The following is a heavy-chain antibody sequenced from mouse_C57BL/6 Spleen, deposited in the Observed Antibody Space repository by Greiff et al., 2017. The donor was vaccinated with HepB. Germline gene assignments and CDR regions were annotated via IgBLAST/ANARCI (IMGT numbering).Heavy chain of an antibody. D-gene: IGHD1-1*01. CDR2: ISSGSSTI. CDR3: ARRGTVPRGGAMDY. Sequence: EVQGVESGGGLVKPGGSLKLSCAASGFTFSDYGMHWVRQAPEKGLEWVAYISSGSSTIYYADTVKGRFTISRDNAKNTLFLQMTSLRSEDTAMYYCARRGTVPRGGAMDYWGQGTSVTVSS. CDR1: GFTFSDYG. V-gene: IGHV5-17*01. J-gene: IGHJ4*01.